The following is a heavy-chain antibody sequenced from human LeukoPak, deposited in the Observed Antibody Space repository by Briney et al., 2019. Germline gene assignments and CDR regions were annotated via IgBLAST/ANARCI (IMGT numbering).Heavy chain of an antibody. Sequence: PSETLSLTCTVSGGSISSYYWGWIRQPPGKGLEWIGSIYYSGSTYYNPSLKSRVTISVDTSKNQFSLKLSSVTAADTAVYYCAFSGGELALFDYWGQGTLVTVSS. J-gene: IGHJ4*02. D-gene: IGHD3-16*01. CDR3: AFSGGELALFDY. CDR1: GGSISSYY. V-gene: IGHV4-39*01. CDR2: IYYSGST.